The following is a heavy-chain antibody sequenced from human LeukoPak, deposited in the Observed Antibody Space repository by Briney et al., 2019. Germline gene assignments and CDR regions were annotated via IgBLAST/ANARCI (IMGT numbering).Heavy chain of an antibody. CDR2: IYPGDSDT. D-gene: IGHD6-13*01. Sequence: GESLKISCKASGYRFTSYWIGWVRQMPGKGLEWMGIIYPGDSDTRYSPSFQGQVTISADKSISTAYLQWSSLKASDTAMYYCARHGGIAAAQGYYYGMDVWGQGTTVTVSS. CDR1: GYRFTSYW. V-gene: IGHV5-51*01. J-gene: IGHJ6*02. CDR3: ARHGGIAAAQGYYYGMDV.